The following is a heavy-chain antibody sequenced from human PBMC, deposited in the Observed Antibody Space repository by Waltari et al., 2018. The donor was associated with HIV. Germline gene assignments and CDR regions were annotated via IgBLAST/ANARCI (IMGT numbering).Heavy chain of an antibody. Sequence: QLHLQESSPGLVKPSETLSLTSTVSGASISSSSYYWAWIRQPPGKGLEWIGAIYYSGTAYYNPSVKSRVSASLDASKNELSLKLTSVTATDTALYYCARLRFHSLYYFDSWGPGILVTVSS. CDR3: ARLRFHSLYYFDS. D-gene: IGHD3-16*01. CDR1: GASISSSSYY. V-gene: IGHV4-39*01. CDR2: IYYSGTA. J-gene: IGHJ4*02.